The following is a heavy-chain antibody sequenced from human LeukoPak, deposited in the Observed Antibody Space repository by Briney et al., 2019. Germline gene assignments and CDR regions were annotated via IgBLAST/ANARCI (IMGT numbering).Heavy chain of an antibody. CDR2: IKPDGGEK. V-gene: IGHV3-7*01. CDR1: GFTFNNYW. D-gene: IGHD6-13*01. J-gene: IGHJ4*02. Sequence: GGSLRLSCAASGFTFNNYWMSWVRQAPGKGLEWVANIKPDGGEKYYADSVQGRFTISRDNAKNSLYLQMNNLRAEDTALYHCATGTTAADWGQGTLVTVSS. CDR3: ATGTTAAD.